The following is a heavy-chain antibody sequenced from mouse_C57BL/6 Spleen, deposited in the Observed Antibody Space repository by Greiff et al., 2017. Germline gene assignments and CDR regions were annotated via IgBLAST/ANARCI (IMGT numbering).Heavy chain of an antibody. CDR3: ARSDYADYYAMDY. Sequence: EVKLMESGGGLVKPGGSLKLSCAASGFTFSDYGMHWVRQAPEKGLEGVAYISSGSSTIYYADTVKGRFTISRDNAKNTLFLQMTSLRSEDTAMYYCARSDYADYYAMDYWGQGTSVTVSS. V-gene: IGHV5-17*01. CDR2: ISSGSSTI. CDR1: GFTFSDYG. J-gene: IGHJ4*01. D-gene: IGHD2-4*01.